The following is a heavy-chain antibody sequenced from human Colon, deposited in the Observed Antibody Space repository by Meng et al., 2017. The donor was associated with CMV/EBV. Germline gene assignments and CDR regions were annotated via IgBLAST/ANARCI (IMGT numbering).Heavy chain of an antibody. V-gene: IGHV3-30*18. D-gene: IGHD6-19*01. CDR1: GFTFRNYG. CDR3: AKEIRTVAVHFDY. CDR2: ISDDGTTE. J-gene: IGHJ4*02. Sequence: QVQLVESGGGVVQPGRSLRLSCAVSGFTFRNYGMHWVRQAPGKGLEWVALISDDGTTENSADSVKGRFTISRDNSKNILYLQMNSLRPEDTAVYYCAKEIRTVAVHFDYWGQGTLVTVSS.